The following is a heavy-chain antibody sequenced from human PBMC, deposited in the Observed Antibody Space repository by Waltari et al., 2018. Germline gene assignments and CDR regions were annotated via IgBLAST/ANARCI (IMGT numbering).Heavy chain of an antibody. D-gene: IGHD3-16*01. CDR2: IYGGSGTT. CDR1: GYSINIHYG. Sequence: QVQLQESGPGLVKPSETLSLTCAVSGYSINIHYGWGWIRQPPGKGLEWIGQIYGGSGTTSYNPSLKSRVTVSKDTSKNQFSLKLTSVTAADTAVYYCARESTGVITDAFDFWGQGLRVTVSS. V-gene: IGHV4-28*03. J-gene: IGHJ3*01. CDR3: ARESTGVITDAFDF.